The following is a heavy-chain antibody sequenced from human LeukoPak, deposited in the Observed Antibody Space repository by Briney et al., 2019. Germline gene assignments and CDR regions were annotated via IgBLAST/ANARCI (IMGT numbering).Heavy chain of an antibody. V-gene: IGHV3-74*01. D-gene: IGHD2-15*01. CDR2: IQYDGSTT. Sequence: GGSLRLSCAASGFTFSTYWMHWVRQAPGKGLVWVARIQYDGSTTSYADSVKGRFTISRDNAKKTLYVQMNSLRAEDTAVYYCARALVAGVTPNALDIWGQGTMVTVSS. CDR1: GFTFSTYW. J-gene: IGHJ3*02. CDR3: ARALVAGVTPNALDI.